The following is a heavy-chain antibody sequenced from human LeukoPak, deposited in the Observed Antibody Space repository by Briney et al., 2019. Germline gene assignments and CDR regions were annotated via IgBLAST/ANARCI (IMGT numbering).Heavy chain of an antibody. J-gene: IGHJ6*03. Sequence: GGSLRLSCAASGFTFSSYSMNWVRQAPGKGLEWVSYISSSGSTIYCADSVKGRFTISRDNAKNSLYLQMNSLRAEDTAVYYCARGDEVVAADYYYYMDVWGKGTTVTISS. CDR2: ISSSGSTI. D-gene: IGHD2-15*01. CDR1: GFTFSSYS. V-gene: IGHV3-48*04. CDR3: ARGDEVVAADYYYYMDV.